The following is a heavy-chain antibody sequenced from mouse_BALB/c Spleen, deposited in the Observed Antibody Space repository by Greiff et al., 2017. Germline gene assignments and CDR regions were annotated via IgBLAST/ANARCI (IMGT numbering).Heavy chain of an antibody. V-gene: IGHV1-63*02. CDR3: ATMITTDAMDY. D-gene: IGHD2-4*01. CDR1: GYTFTNYW. Sequence: VMLQQSGAELVRPGTSVKISCKASGYTFTNYWLGWVKQRPGHGLEWIGDIYTGGGYTNYNEKFKGKATLTADTSSSTAYMQLSSLTSEDSAVYFCATMITTDAMDYWGQGTSVTVSS. J-gene: IGHJ4*01. CDR2: IYTGGGYT.